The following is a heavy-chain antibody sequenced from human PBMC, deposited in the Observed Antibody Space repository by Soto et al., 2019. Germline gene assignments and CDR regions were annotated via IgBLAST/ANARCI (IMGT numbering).Heavy chain of an antibody. CDR3: ASWLHAEHLSVF. V-gene: IGHV6-1*01. CDR1: GDSVSSDAAV. J-gene: IGHJ4*02. D-gene: IGHD5-12*01. CDR2: TYYKSGWIH. Sequence: PSQTISLTGAISGDSVSSDAAVWIWIRQFPSRGLEWLGRTYYKSGWIHDYAVGVRSRIFISPDTSKNHISLQLSSVTPDDTAVYYCASWLHAEHLSVFWGQGVLVTV.